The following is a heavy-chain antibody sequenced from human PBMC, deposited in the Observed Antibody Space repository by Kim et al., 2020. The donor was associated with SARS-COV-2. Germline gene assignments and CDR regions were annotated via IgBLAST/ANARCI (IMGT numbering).Heavy chain of an antibody. V-gene: IGHV4-39*01. CDR2: IYYSGST. CDR3: ARCSSWANYYYYGMDG. CDR1: GGSISSSSYY. D-gene: IGHD6-13*01. J-gene: IGHJ6*01. Sequence: SETLSLTCTVSGGSISSSSYYWGWIRQPPGKGLEWIGSIYYSGSTYYNPSLKSRVTISVDTSKNQFSLKLSSVTAADTAVYYCARCSSWANYYYYGMDG.